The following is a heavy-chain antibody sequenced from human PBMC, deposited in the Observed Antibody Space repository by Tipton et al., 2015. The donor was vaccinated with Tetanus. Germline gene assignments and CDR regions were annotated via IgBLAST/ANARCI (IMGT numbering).Heavy chain of an antibody. V-gene: IGHV4-34*01. J-gene: IGHJ6*02. CDR2: SNHSGST. Sequence: TLSLTCAVYGGSFSGYYWSWIRQPPGKGLEWIGESNHSGSTNYSPSLKSRVTISVDTSKNQFSLKLSSVTAADTAVYYCARHSAMPAAIVYYAMDVWGQGTTVTVSS. D-gene: IGHD2-2*02. CDR3: ARHSAMPAAIVYYAMDV. CDR1: GGSFSGYY.